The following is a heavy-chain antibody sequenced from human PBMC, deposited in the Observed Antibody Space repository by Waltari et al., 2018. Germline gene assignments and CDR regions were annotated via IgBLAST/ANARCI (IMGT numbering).Heavy chain of an antibody. CDR2: LYYSGST. V-gene: IGHV4-39*01. D-gene: IGHD4-4*01. CDR1: GCSISSSSYY. Sequence: QLQLQESGPGLVKPSETLSLTCTVSGCSISSSSYYLGWIRQPPGKGLEWIGSLYYSGSTYYNPSLKSRVTISVDTYKNQFSLKLSSVTAADTAVYYATVTTSYYYMDVWGKGTTVTVSS. J-gene: IGHJ6*03. CDR3: TVTTSYYYMDV.